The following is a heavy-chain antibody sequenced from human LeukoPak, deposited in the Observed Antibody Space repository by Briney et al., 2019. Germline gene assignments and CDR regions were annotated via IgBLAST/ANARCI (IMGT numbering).Heavy chain of an antibody. CDR3: ARDLPGPDFWSGSSHGAFDI. V-gene: IGHV3-48*04. J-gene: IGHJ3*02. D-gene: IGHD3-3*01. CDR2: ISSSSSTI. Sequence: PGGSLRLSCAASGFTFSTYSMNWVRQTPGKGLEWVSYISSSSSTILYADSVKGRLTISRDNAKNSLYLQMNSLGAADTAVYYCARDLPGPDFWSGSSHGAFDIWGQGTMVTVSS. CDR1: GFTFSTYS.